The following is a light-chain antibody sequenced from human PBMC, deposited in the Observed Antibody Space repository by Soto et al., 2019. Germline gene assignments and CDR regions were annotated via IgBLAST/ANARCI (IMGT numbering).Light chain of an antibody. CDR2: AGS. CDR1: SSDVGNYNL. J-gene: IGLJ1*01. Sequence: QSVLTQPASVSGSPGQSITISCTGTSSDVGNYNLVSWYQQHPGKAPKVMIYAGSNRPSGVSHRFSGFKSGNTASLTISGLQAEDEADYHCCSYAGSNTYVFGTGTKGTVL. CDR3: CSYAGSNTYV. V-gene: IGLV2-23*01.